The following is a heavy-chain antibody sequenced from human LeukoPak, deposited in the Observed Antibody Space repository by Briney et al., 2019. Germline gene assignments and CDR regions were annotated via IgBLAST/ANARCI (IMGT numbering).Heavy chain of an antibody. Sequence: PSENLSLTCTVSGGSIRGFHWSWLRQPPGKGLEWVGYIHFSGTTKYNPSLMSRVTMSVDTSENQFSLRLASVTAADTAVYYCARHPLETRNNTALSRLAFDYWGQGTLVTVSS. CDR3: ARHPLETRNNTALSRLAFDY. V-gene: IGHV4-59*08. J-gene: IGHJ4*02. CDR1: GGSIRGFH. D-gene: IGHD1/OR15-1a*01. CDR2: IHFSGTT.